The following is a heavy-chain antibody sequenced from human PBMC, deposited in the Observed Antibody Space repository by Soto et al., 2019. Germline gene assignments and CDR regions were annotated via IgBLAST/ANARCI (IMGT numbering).Heavy chain of an antibody. Sequence: PGKSLKISCENSGYRFTNYWIAWVRQMPGKGLEWMGIIYPGDSDSRYSPSFQGQVTISADKSFSTAYLQWSSLKASDTAIYYCARLVGATHGMDVWGQGTTVTVSS. CDR1: GYRFTNYW. V-gene: IGHV5-51*03. J-gene: IGHJ6*02. CDR3: ARLVGATHGMDV. CDR2: IYPGDSDS. D-gene: IGHD2-15*01.